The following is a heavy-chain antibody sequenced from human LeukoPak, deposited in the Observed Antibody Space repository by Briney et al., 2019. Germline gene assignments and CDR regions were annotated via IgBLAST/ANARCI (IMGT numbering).Heavy chain of an antibody. Sequence: GGSLRLSCAAPGFIFSSYAMSWVRQAPGKGLEWVSAMSGSGSTYYADSVKGRFTISRDNSKNTLYLQMNSLRAEDTAVYYCAKDLGSSSWYYFDYWGQGTLVTVSS. CDR3: AKDLGSSSWYYFDY. V-gene: IGHV3-23*01. J-gene: IGHJ4*02. D-gene: IGHD6-13*01. CDR2: MSGSGST. CDR1: GFIFSSYA.